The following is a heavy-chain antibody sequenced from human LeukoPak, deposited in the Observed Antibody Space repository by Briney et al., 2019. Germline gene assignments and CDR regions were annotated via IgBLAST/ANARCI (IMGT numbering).Heavy chain of an antibody. Sequence: SETLSLTCAVYGGSFSGYYWSWIRQPPGKGLEWIGEINHSGSTNYNPSLKSRVTISVDASKNQFSLKLSSVTAADTAVYYCARGVGNILTVYSLDYWGQGTLVSVSS. V-gene: IGHV4-34*01. CDR2: INHSGST. CDR3: ARGVGNILTVYSLDY. D-gene: IGHD3-9*01. CDR1: GGSFSGYY. J-gene: IGHJ4*02.